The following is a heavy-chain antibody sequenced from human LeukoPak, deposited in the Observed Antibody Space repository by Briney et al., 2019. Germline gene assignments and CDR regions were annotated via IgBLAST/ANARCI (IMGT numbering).Heavy chain of an antibody. CDR3: AKGFGSSWYRWFDP. V-gene: IGHV3-9*01. CDR2: ISWNSGSI. Sequence: PGGSLRLSCAASGFTFSSYSMNWVRQAPGKGLEWVSGISWNSGSIGYADSVKGRFTISRDNAKNSLYLQMNSLRAEDTALYYCAKGFGSSWYRWFDPWGQGTLVTVSS. CDR1: GFTFSSYS. D-gene: IGHD6-13*01. J-gene: IGHJ5*02.